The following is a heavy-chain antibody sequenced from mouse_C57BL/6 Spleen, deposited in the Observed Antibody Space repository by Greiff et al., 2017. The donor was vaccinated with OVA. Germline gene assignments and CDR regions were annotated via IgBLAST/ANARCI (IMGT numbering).Heavy chain of an antibody. CDR1: GYSITSDY. J-gene: IGHJ4*01. Sequence: EVQGVESGPGLAKPSQTLSLTCSVTGYSITSDYWNWIRKFPGNKLEYMGYISYSGSTYYNPSLKSRISITRDTSKNQYYLQLNSVTTEDTATYYCARYSNYGEESMDYWGQGTSVTVSS. V-gene: IGHV3-8*01. CDR3: ARYSNYGEESMDY. CDR2: ISYSGST. D-gene: IGHD2-5*01.